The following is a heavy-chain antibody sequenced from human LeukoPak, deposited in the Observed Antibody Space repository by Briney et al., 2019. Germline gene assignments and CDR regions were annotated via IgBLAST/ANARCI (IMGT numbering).Heavy chain of an antibody. D-gene: IGHD1-26*01. J-gene: IGHJ4*02. V-gene: IGHV3-23*01. CDR1: GFTFSNYA. CDR2: ISASGGST. Sequence: SGGSLRLSCAASGFTFSNYAMSWVRQAPGKGLEWVSAISASGGSTYYADSVKGRFTISRDNSKNTLYLQMNSLRAEDTALYYCARIDGRFVHVQYYFNYSSQGTLVTVSS. CDR3: ARIDGRFVHVQYYFNY.